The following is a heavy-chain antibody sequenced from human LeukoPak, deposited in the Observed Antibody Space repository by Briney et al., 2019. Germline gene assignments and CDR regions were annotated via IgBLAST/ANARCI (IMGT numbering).Heavy chain of an antibody. CDR3: ARARYFGDHSFDP. CDR1: GFTFSSYW. V-gene: IGHV3-74*01. CDR2: INSDGSST. J-gene: IGHJ5*02. Sequence: GGSLRLSCAASGFTFSSYWMHWVRQAPGKGLVWVSRINSDGSSTSYADSVEGRFTISRDNAKNTLYLQMNSLRAEDTAVYYCARARYFGDHSFDPWGQGTLVTVSS. D-gene: IGHD3-10*01.